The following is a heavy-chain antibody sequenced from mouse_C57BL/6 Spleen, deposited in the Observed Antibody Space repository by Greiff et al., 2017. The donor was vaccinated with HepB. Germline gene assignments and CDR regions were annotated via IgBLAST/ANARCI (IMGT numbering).Heavy chain of an antibody. V-gene: IGHV1-9*01. CDR1: GYTFTGYW. D-gene: IGHD1-1*01. CDR2: ILPGSGST. CDR3: ARITTVVGGY. J-gene: IGHJ2*01. Sequence: QVQLQQSGAELMKPGASVKLSCKATGYTFTGYWIEWVKQRPGHGLEWIGEILPGSGSTNYNEKFKGKATFTADTSSNTAYMQLSSLTTEDSASYYCARITTVVGGYWGQGTTLTVSS.